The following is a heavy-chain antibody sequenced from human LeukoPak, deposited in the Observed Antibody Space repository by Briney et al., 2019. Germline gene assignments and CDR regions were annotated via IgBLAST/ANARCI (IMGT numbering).Heavy chain of an antibody. D-gene: IGHD3-3*01. CDR1: GYTFTGYY. CDR3: ARDGRITIFGVVQNWFDP. J-gene: IGHJ5*02. V-gene: IGHV1-2*02. Sequence: ASVKVSCKASGYTFTGYYMHWVRQAPGQGLEWMGWINPNSGGTNYAQKFQGRVTMTRDTSISTAYMELSRLKSDDTAVYYCARDGRITIFGVVQNWFDPWGQGTLVTVSS. CDR2: INPNSGGT.